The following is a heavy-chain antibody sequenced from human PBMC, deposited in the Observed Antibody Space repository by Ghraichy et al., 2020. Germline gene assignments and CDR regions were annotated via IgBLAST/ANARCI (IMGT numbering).Heavy chain of an antibody. CDR3: VRGKVGEGFDY. V-gene: IGHV3-72*01. CDR2: IRNKKNSYST. J-gene: IGHJ4*02. D-gene: IGHD4-17*01. CDR1: GFTLSDHY. Sequence: GGSLRLSCAASGFTLSDHYMDWVRQAPGKGLEWVGRIRNKKNSYSTEYAASVKGRFTISRDDSKSSLYLQMSSLKTEDTAVYYCVRGKVGEGFDYWGQGALVTVSS.